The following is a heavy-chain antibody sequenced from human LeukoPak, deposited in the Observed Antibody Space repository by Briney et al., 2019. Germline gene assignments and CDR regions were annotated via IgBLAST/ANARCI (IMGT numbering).Heavy chain of an antibody. CDR2: IYYSGNT. CDR1: GVSISSSNSY. CDR3: ASSTVTTLLDY. J-gene: IGHJ4*02. D-gene: IGHD4-17*01. V-gene: IGHV4-39*07. Sequence: PSETLSLTCTVSGVSISSSNSYWGWIRQPPGKGLEWIGSIYYSGNTYYNASLKSQVSISIDTSKNQFSLKLSSVTAADTAVYYCASSTVTTLLDYWGQGTLVTVSS.